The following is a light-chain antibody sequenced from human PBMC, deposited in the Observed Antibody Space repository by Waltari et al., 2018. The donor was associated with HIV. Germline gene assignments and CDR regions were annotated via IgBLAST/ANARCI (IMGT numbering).Light chain of an antibody. V-gene: IGLV4-69*01. CDR1: SGHSSYA. Sequence: QLVLTQSPSASASLGASVKLTCTLSSGHSSYAIVWHQQQPEKGPRYLMNLNSDGSHSKGDGIPDRFSGSRSGAERYLTISSLQSEDEADYYCQTWGTGSWVFGGGTKLTVL. CDR3: QTWGTGSWV. CDR2: LNSDGSH. J-gene: IGLJ3*02.